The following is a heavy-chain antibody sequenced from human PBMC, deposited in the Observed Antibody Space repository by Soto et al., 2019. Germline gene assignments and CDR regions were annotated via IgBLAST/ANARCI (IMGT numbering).Heavy chain of an antibody. CDR3: ASRYCSSTSCPDYYYGMDV. V-gene: IGHV5-10-1*01. D-gene: IGHD2-2*01. Sequence: PGESLKISCKGSGYSFTSYWISWVRQMPGKGLEWMGRIDPSDSYTNYSPSFQGHVTISADKSISTAYLQWSSLKASDTAMYYCASRYCSSTSCPDYYYGMDVWGQGTTVTVSS. J-gene: IGHJ6*02. CDR1: GYSFTSYW. CDR2: IDPSDSYT.